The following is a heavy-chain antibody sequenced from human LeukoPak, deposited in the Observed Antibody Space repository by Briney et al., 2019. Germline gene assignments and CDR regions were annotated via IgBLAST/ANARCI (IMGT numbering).Heavy chain of an antibody. J-gene: IGHJ4*02. D-gene: IGHD3-10*01. CDR2: ISSSSSTI. V-gene: IGHV3-48*04. CDR3: ARASYYYGSGSYEMSPSTSTFDY. CDR1: GFTFSYHS. Sequence: PGGSLRLSCAASGFTFSYHSMTWVRQAPGKGLEWLSYISSSSSTIYYADSVKGRFTISRDNAKNSLYLQMNSLRAEDTAVYYCARASYYYGSGSYEMSPSTSTFDYWGQGTLVTVSS.